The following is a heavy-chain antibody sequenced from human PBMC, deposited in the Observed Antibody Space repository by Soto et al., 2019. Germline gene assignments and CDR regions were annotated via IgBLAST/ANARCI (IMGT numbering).Heavy chain of an antibody. J-gene: IGHJ6*02. CDR2: IYYSGST. CDR1: GGSISSYY. CDR3: ARANRGGSSWYSTYYYYGMDV. V-gene: IGHV4-59*01. D-gene: IGHD6-13*01. Sequence: SETLSLTCTVSGGSISSYYWSWIRQPPGKGLEWIGYIYYSGSTNYNPSLKSRVTISVDTSKNQFPLKLSSVTAADTAVYYCARANRGGSSWYSTYYYYGMDVWGQGTTVT.